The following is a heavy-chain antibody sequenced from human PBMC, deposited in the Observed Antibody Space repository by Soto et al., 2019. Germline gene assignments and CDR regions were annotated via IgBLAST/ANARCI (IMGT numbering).Heavy chain of an antibody. CDR2: TGTTGTTI. Sequence: GGSLRLSCAASGFAFTDYYMSWIRQAPGKGLEWVSYTGTTGTTIYYSVSVKGRFTVSRDNAKNSLYLHMNSLRVEDTAVYYCVRDRSPKRVPDMLPYFQHWGQGTLVTVSS. CDR3: VRDRSPKRVPDMLPYFQH. CDR1: GFAFTDYY. V-gene: IGHV3-11*01. J-gene: IGHJ1*01. D-gene: IGHD2-2*01.